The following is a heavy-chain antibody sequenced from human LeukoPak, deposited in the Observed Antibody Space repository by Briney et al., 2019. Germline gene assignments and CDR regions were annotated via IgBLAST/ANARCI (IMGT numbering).Heavy chain of an antibody. V-gene: IGHV4-59*01. J-gene: IGHJ4*02. CDR1: GGSISGYY. CDR3: ARTRTYLDY. Sequence: PSETLSLTCIVSGGSISGYYWSWIRQPPGRGLEWIGYISDTGTSIYNPSLKNRLSMLVDTSKNHFYLNLTSVTAADTAIYYCARTRTYLDYWGQGALVTVSS. CDR2: ISDTGTS. D-gene: IGHD1-7*01.